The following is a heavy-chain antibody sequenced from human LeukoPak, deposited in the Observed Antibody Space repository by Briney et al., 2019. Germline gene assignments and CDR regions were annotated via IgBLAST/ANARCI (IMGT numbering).Heavy chain of an antibody. CDR1: GGSISSYY. CDR2: IYTSGST. V-gene: IGHV4-4*07. CDR3: TSVITISHHNWFDP. D-gene: IGHD3-9*01. Sequence: SETLSLTCTVSGGSISSYYWSWIRQPAGKGLEWIGRIYTSGSTNYNPSLKSRVTMSVDTSKNQFSLKLSSVTAADTAVYYCTSVITISHHNWFDPWGQGTLVTLSS. J-gene: IGHJ5*02.